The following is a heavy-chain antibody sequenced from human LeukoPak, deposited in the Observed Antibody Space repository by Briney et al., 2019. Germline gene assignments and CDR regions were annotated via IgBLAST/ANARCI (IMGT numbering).Heavy chain of an antibody. CDR2: ISYDGSNK. D-gene: IGHD1-7*01. CDR3: ARVRVWYNWNYGSPLDY. J-gene: IGHJ4*02. CDR1: GFTFSSYA. Sequence: GGSLRLSCAASGFTFSSYAMHWVRQAPGKGLEWVAVISYDGSNKYYADSVKGRFTISRDNSKNTLYLQMNSLRAEDTAVYYCARVRVWYNWNYGSPLDYWGQGTLVTVSS. V-gene: IGHV3-30*04.